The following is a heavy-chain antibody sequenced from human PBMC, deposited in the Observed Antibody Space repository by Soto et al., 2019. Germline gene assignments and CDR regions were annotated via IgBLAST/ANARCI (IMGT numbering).Heavy chain of an antibody. D-gene: IGHD3-10*01. V-gene: IGHV3-30*18. CDR3: ANDRRALLWFGESPRYYYYMDV. CDR2: ISYDGSNK. J-gene: IGHJ6*03. Sequence: GGSLRLSCAASGFTFSSYGMHWVRQAPGKGLEWVAVISYDGSNKYYADSVKGRFTISRDNSKNTLYLQMNSLRAEDTAVYYCANDRRALLWFGESPRYYYYMDVWGKGTTVTVSS. CDR1: GFTFSSYG.